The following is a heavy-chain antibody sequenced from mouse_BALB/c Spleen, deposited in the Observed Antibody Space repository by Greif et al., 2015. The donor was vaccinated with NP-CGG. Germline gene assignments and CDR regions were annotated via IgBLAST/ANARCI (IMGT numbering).Heavy chain of an antibody. J-gene: IGHJ2*01. CDR2: IRLKSNNYAT. V-gene: IGHV6-6*02. CDR1: GFTFSNYW. CDR3: TRPLDGYILPDY. Sequence: DVRLVESGGGLVQPGGSMKLSCVASGFTFSNYWMNWVRQSPEKGLEWVAEIRLKSNNYATHYAESVKGRFTISRDDSKSSVYLQMNNLRAEDTGINYCTRPLDGYILPDYWGQGTTLTVSS. D-gene: IGHD1-2*01.